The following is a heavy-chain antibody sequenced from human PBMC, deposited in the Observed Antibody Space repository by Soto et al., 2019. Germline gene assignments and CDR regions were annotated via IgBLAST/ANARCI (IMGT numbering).Heavy chain of an antibody. CDR1: GGSISSYY. CDR3: ARDAYEVYATPFDY. Sequence: SETLSLTCTVSGGSISSYYWSWIRQPAGKGLEWIGRIYTSGSTNYNPSLKSRVTMSVDTSKNQFSLKLSSVTAADTAVYYCARDAYEVYATPFDYWGQGTLVTLSS. D-gene: IGHD2-8*01. CDR2: IYTSGST. J-gene: IGHJ4*02. V-gene: IGHV4-4*07.